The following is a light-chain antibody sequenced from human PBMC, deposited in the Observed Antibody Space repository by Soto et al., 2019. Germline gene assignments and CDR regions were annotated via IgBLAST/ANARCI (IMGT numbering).Light chain of an antibody. Sequence: IVLTQSPGTLSLSPGERATLTCRASQSVSSRYFAWYQQKPGQPPRLLIYGASRRATGIPDRFSGSGSGTDFTLTISRLEPEDFAVYYCQQYCSSPWTFGHGTKVDIK. V-gene: IGKV3-20*01. J-gene: IGKJ3*01. CDR1: QSVSSRY. CDR3: QQYCSSPWT. CDR2: GAS.